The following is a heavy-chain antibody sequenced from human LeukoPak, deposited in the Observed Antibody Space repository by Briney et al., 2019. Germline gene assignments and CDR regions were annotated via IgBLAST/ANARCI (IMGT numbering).Heavy chain of an antibody. CDR3: ARGPVRDDGLTGISYYFGLDV. CDR2: IHHRAGA. J-gene: IGHJ6*02. D-gene: IGHD2-21*02. CDR1: GGSFTGYY. V-gene: IGHV4-34*01. Sequence: SETLSLTCAVYGGSFTGYYWSWIRHLPGKGLEWIGEIHHRAGANYNPSLWGRVTISADTSKNRFSLHLTSVTAADTATFYCARGPVRDDGLTGISYYFGLDVWGHGTTVTVFS.